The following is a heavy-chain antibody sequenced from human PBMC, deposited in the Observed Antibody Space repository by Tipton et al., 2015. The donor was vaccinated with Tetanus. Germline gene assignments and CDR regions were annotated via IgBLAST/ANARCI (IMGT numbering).Heavy chain of an antibody. CDR1: GFTITNYA. D-gene: IGHD3-10*01. V-gene: IGHV3-20*04. J-gene: IGHJ2*01. Sequence: SLRLSCAASGFTITNYAMSWVRQAPGKGLEWVSGINWNGDNRDYVDSVKGRFTISRDNANNFLYLQMTSLRPEDTAFYYCAKDRGSRALWYFDLWGRGTRVFVSS. CDR2: INWNGDNR. CDR3: AKDRGSRALWYFDL.